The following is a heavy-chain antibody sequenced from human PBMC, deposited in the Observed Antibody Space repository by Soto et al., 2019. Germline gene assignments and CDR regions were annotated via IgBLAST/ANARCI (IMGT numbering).Heavy chain of an antibody. D-gene: IGHD2-2*01. CDR2: IYYSGST. Sequence: QVQLQESGPGLVKPSQTLSLTCTVSGGSISSGGYYWSWIRQHPGKGLEWIGYIYYSGSTYYNPSLKSRVTISVDTSKNQCPLKLSSVTAADTAVYYCARGRTSSPTPGDYWGQGTLVTVSS. CDR1: GGSISSGGYY. V-gene: IGHV4-31*03. J-gene: IGHJ4*02. CDR3: ARGRTSSPTPGDY.